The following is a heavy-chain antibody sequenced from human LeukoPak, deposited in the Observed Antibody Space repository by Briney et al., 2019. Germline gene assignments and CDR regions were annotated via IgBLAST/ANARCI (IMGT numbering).Heavy chain of an antibody. V-gene: IGHV4-59*12. CDR1: GGSISSYY. CDR3: ARVNYGSATKEDY. J-gene: IGHJ4*02. D-gene: IGHD3-10*01. Sequence: PSETLSLTCTVSGGSISSYYWSWIRQPPGKGLEWIGYIYYSGSTNYNPSLKSRVTISVDTSGNQFSLKLSSVTAADTAVYYCARVNYGSATKEDYWGQGTLVTVSS. CDR2: IYYSGST.